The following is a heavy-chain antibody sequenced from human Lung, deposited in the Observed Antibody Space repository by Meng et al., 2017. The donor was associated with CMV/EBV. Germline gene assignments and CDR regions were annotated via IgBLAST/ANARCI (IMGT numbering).Heavy chain of an antibody. CDR1: GYNFTGYY. J-gene: IGHJ6*02. CDR2: INPNSGDT. D-gene: IGHD2-15*01. V-gene: IGHV1-2*02. CDR3: ARVKRYCTGGSCSSTGYYGMDV. Sequence: SXXVSXKASGYNFTGYYMHWVRQAPGQGLEWMGWINPNSGDTNYAQKFQGRVTMTGDTSITTAYMELSRLRSDDMAVYYCARVKRYCTGGSCSSTGYYGMDVWGQGNXVNVSS.